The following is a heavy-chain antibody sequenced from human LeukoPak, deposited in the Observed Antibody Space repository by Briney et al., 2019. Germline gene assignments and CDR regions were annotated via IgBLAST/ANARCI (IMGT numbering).Heavy chain of an antibody. Sequence: GGSLRLSCAASGFTFSSYSMNWVRQAPGKGLEWVSAISGSGGSTYYADSVKGRFTISRDNSKNTLYLQMNSLRAEDTAVYYCAKDLSSGRYYYYYYMDVWGKGTTVTISS. V-gene: IGHV3-23*01. CDR3: AKDLSSGRYYYYYYMDV. D-gene: IGHD6-19*01. CDR1: GFTFSSYS. CDR2: ISGSGGST. J-gene: IGHJ6*03.